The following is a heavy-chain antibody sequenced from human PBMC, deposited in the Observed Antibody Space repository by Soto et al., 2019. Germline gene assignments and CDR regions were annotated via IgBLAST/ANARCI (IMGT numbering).Heavy chain of an antibody. J-gene: IGHJ3*02. D-gene: IGHD3-9*01. CDR2: ISWDGGST. CDR1: GFTFDDYT. CDR3: AKLGYYDILTAPPGRPNAFDI. V-gene: IGHV3-43D*04. Sequence: PGGSLRLSCAASGFTFDDYTMHWVRQAPGKGLEWVSLISWDGGSTYYADSVKGRFTISRDNSKNSLYLQMNSLRAEDTALYYCAKLGYYDILTAPPGRPNAFDIWGQGTMVTVSS.